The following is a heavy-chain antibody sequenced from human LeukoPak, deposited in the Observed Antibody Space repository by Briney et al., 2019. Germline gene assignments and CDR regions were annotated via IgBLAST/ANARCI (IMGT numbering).Heavy chain of an antibody. CDR3: ARGNYYDSSGYYLDY. CDR2: IYYSGST. J-gene: IGHJ4*02. CDR1: GGSISSYY. Sequence: SETLSLTCTVSGGSISSYYWSWIRQPPGKGLEWIGYIYYSGSTNYNPSLKSRVTISVDTSKIQFSLKLSSVTAADTAVYYCARGNYYDSSGYYLDYWGQGTLVTVSS. D-gene: IGHD3-22*01. V-gene: IGHV4-59*01.